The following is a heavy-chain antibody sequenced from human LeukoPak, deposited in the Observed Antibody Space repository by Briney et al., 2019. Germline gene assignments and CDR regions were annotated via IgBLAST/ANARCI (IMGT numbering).Heavy chain of an antibody. CDR2: IYRSGST. D-gene: IGHD6-13*01. V-gene: IGHV4-39*07. CDR3: ARVRSSSWFGGFDI. Sequence: SETLSLTCTVPGDSMNSRSYYWGWIRQPPGKGLEWIGSIYRSGSTYYNPSLKSRVTISVDTSKKQFSLKLSSVTAADTAVYYCARVRSSSWFGGFDIWGQGTMVTVSS. CDR1: GDSMNSRSYY. J-gene: IGHJ3*02.